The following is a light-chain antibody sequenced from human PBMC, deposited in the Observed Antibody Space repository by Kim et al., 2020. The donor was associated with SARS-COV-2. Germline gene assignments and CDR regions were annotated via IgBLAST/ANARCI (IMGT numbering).Light chain of an antibody. CDR2: WAS. J-gene: IGKJ3*01. CDR1: QSVLYSSNNKNY. CDR3: QQYYSTPLT. V-gene: IGKV4-1*01. Sequence: DIVMTHSPDSLAVSLGERATINCKSSQSVLYSSNNKNYLAWYQQKPGQPPKLLIYWASTRESGVPDRFSGSGSGTDFTLTISSLQAEDVAVYYCQQYYSTPLTFGPGTKVD.